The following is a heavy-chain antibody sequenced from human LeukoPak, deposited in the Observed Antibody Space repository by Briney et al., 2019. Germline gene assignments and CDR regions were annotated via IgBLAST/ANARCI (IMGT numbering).Heavy chain of an antibody. J-gene: IGHJ5*02. CDR2: IYTSGST. Sequence: SQTLSLTCTVSGGSISSGSYYWSWIRQPAGKGLEWIGRIYTSGSTNYNPSLKSRVTMSVDTSKNQFSLKLSSVTAADTAVYYCARESYRILRFLEWPGGGNWFDPWGQGTLVTVSS. CDR1: GGSISSGSYY. V-gene: IGHV4-61*02. D-gene: IGHD3-3*01. CDR3: ARESYRILRFLEWPGGGNWFDP.